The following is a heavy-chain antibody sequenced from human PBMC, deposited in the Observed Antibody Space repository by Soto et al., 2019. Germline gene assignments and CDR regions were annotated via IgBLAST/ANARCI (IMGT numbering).Heavy chain of an antibody. CDR1: GFTFSSYN. J-gene: IGHJ6*02. Sequence: EVQLVESGGGLVKPGGSLRLSCAASGFTFSSYNMNWVRQAPGKGLEWVSSISSSSSYIYYADSVKGRFTISRDNAKNTLYLQMTSLRAEDTAVYYCARVVDYYGPYYYCGMDVWGQGTTVTVSS. D-gene: IGHD3-10*01. CDR3: ARVVDYYGPYYYCGMDV. CDR2: ISSSSSYI. V-gene: IGHV3-21*01.